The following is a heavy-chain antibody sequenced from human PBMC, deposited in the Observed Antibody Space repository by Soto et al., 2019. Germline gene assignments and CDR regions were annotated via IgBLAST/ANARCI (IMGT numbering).Heavy chain of an antibody. CDR3: ARGKYRAFDY. Sequence: QVQLQQSGPGLVKPSQTLSLTCAISGDSISTNNVAWNWIRQSPSGGLEWLGRTGYTSKWYNDYAVSVRSRITISPDTSKNHFSLQLNSVTLDDTAVYYCARGKYRAFDYWGQGTLVTVSS. D-gene: IGHD2-2*02. CDR1: GDSISTNNVA. V-gene: IGHV6-1*01. J-gene: IGHJ4*02. CDR2: TGYTSKWYN.